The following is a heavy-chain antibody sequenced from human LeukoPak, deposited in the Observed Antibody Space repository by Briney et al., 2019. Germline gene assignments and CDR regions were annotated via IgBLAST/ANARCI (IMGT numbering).Heavy chain of an antibody. CDR2: IYPGDSDT. Sequence: GESLKISCKGSGYSFTSYWIGWVRQMPGKGLEWMGIIYPGDSDTRYSPSFQGQVTISADKSISTAYLQWSSLKASDTAMYYCARFLVVRGVNDAFDIWGQGTMVTVSS. CDR1: GYSFTSYW. D-gene: IGHD3-10*01. V-gene: IGHV5-51*01. J-gene: IGHJ3*02. CDR3: ARFLVVRGVNDAFDI.